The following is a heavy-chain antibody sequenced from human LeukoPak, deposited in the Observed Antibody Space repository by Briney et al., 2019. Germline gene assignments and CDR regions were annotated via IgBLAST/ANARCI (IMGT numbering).Heavy chain of an antibody. CDR1: GYTFTSYD. V-gene: IGHV1-46*01. Sequence: ASVKVSCKASGYTFTSYDFNWVRQAPGQGLEWMGIINPSGGSTSYAQKFQGRVTMTRDTSTSTVYMELSSLRSEDTAVYYCARDGPWYDSSGYYPQTFDYWGQGTLVTVSS. CDR3: ARDGPWYDSSGYYPQTFDY. J-gene: IGHJ4*02. D-gene: IGHD3-22*01. CDR2: INPSGGST.